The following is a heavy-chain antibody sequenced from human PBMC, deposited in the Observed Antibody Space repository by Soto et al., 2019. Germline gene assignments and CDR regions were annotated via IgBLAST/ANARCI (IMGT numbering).Heavy chain of an antibody. D-gene: IGHD3-3*01. Sequence: QVQLVQSGAEVRKPGASVKVSCKSSGYTFTAYGLSWVRQAPGQGLEWMGWISGNNVDTKYAQRFQGRVTMTTDTSTSTAYMELRSLRSDDKAVYYCARRMGRFLQWLFDYWGQGTLVIVSS. CDR2: ISGNNVDT. CDR3: ARRMGRFLQWLFDY. V-gene: IGHV1-18*04. J-gene: IGHJ4*02. CDR1: GYTFTAYG.